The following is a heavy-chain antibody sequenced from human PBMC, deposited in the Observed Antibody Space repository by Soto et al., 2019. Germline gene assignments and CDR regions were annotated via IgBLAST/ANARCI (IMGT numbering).Heavy chain of an antibody. J-gene: IGHJ5*02. CDR1: GYRFTSYW. Sequence: GESLKISCKGSGYRFTSYWISSVRQMPGKGLEWMGRIDPSDSYTNYSPSFQGHVTISADKSISTAYLQWSSLKASDTAMYYCARRPYDSSGYYYAWFDPWGQGTLVTVSS. D-gene: IGHD3-22*01. V-gene: IGHV5-10-1*01. CDR2: IDPSDSYT. CDR3: ARRPYDSSGYYYAWFDP.